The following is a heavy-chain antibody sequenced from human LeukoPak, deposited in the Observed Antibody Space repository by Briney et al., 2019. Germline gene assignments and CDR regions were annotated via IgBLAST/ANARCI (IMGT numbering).Heavy chain of an antibody. J-gene: IGHJ4*02. CDR1: AFTFSSYA. V-gene: IGHV3-23*01. CDR2: ISGSGGST. Sequence: GGSLRLSCAASAFTFSSYAMSWDRQAPGKGLEWVSAISGSGGSTYYADSVKGRFTISRDNSKNTLYLQMNSLRAEDTAVYYCAKDRFGVVIEHDYWGQGTLVTVSS. CDR3: AKDRFGVVIEHDY. D-gene: IGHD3-3*01.